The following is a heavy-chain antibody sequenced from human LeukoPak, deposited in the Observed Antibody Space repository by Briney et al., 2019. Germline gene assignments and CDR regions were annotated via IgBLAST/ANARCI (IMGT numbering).Heavy chain of an antibody. D-gene: IGHD1-1*01. CDR1: GGSISSGGYS. V-gene: IGHV4-30-2*01. J-gene: IGHJ5*02. CDR2: IYHSGST. CDR3: ARATGINWFDP. Sequence: PSETLSLTCAVSGGSISSGGYSWSWIRQPPGKGLEWIGYIYHSGSTYYSPSLKSRVTISVDRSKNQFSLKLSSVTAADTAVYYCARATGINWFDPWGQEPWSPSPQ.